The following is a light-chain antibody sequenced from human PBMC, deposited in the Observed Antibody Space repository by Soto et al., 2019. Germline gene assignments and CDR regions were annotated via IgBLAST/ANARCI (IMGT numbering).Light chain of an antibody. V-gene: IGKV4-1*01. CDR1: QSVLYSSNNKNY. CDR3: QQYYSTPYT. Sequence: DIVMTQSPDSLAVSLGERATINCKSSQSVLYSSNNKNYLAWYQQKPGQPPKLLIYWASTRESGVPDRFSGSGSETDFTLTISSLQAEDVAVYYCQQYYSTPYTFGQRTKVDIK. J-gene: IGKJ2*01. CDR2: WAS.